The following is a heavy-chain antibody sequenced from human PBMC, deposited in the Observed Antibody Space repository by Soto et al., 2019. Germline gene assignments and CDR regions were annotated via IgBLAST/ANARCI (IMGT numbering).Heavy chain of an antibody. J-gene: IGHJ4*02. V-gene: IGHV1-18*01. CDR3: ARAAGGGYDFGSYFDY. D-gene: IGHD5-12*01. CDR2: ISAYNGNT. Sequence: ASVKVSCKASGYTFTSYGISLVRQAPGQGLEWMGWISAYNGNTNYAQKLQGRVTMTTDTSTSTAYMELSSLRSEDTAVYYCARAAGGGYDFGSYFDYWGQGTLVTVSS. CDR1: GYTFTSYG.